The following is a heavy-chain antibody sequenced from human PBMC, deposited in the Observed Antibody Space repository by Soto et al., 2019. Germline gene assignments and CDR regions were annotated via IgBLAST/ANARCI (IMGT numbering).Heavy chain of an antibody. CDR3: AILVVTAIRQDPAAGRDGY. CDR1: AGTFSSYA. CDR2: IIPIFGTA. D-gene: IGHD2-21*02. V-gene: IGHV1-69*01. J-gene: IGHJ4*02. Sequence: QVQLVQSGAEVKKPGSSVKVSCKASAGTFSSYAISWVQQSPGQGLEWMGGIIPIFGTANYAQKFQGRVTITADESTSAAYMELSSLRSEDTAVYYCAILVVTAIRQDPAAGRDGYWGQGTLVTVSS.